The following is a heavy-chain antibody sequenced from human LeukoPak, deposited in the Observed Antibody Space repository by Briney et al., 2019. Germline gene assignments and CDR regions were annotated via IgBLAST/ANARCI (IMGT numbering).Heavy chain of an antibody. CDR1: GFTFSSYA. CDR3: AKKGLWFGELSLYFDY. Sequence: PGGSLRLSCAASGFTFSSYAMSWVRQAPGKGLEWVSAISGSGGSTYYADSVKGRFTISRDNSKNTLYLQMSSLRAEDTAVYYCAKKGLWFGELSLYFDYWGQGTLVTVSS. CDR2: ISGSGGST. J-gene: IGHJ4*02. D-gene: IGHD3-10*01. V-gene: IGHV3-23*01.